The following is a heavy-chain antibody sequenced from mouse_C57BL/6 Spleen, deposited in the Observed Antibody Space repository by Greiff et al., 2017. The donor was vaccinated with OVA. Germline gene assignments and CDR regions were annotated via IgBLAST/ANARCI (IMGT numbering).Heavy chain of an antibody. Sequence: QVHVKQSGAELAKPGASVKLSCKASGYTFTSYWMHWVKQRPGQGLEWIGYINPSSGYTKYNQKFKDKATLTADKSSSTAYMQLSSLTYEDSAVYYCARDYSNYVRFAYWGQGTLVTVSA. V-gene: IGHV1-7*01. D-gene: IGHD2-5*01. J-gene: IGHJ3*01. CDR3: ARDYSNYVRFAY. CDR2: INPSSGYT. CDR1: GYTFTSYW.